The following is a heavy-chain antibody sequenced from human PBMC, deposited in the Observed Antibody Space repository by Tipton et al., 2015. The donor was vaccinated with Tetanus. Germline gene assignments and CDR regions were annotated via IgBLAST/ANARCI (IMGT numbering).Heavy chain of an antibody. CDR3: ARQDTLNYYYVGYFHD. CDR1: GGSLRSSDYY. CDR2: VSYSGRT. Sequence: TLSLTCIVSGGSLRSSDYYGAWVRQSPVKGLEWIRSVSYSGRTYYNPSLKSRVTLSVDTSKKDFSVRLTSVTAADTAVYYCARQDTLNYYYVGYFHDWGQGTLVTVSS. J-gene: IGHJ1*01. D-gene: IGHD3-22*01. V-gene: IGHV4-39*01.